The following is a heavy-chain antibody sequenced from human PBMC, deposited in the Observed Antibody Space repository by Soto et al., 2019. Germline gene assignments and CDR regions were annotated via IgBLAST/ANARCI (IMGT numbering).Heavy chain of an antibody. V-gene: IGHV3-33*01. Sequence: ESGGGVVQPGRSLRLSCAASGFTFSSYGMHWVRQAPGKGLEWVAVIWYDGSNKYYADSVKGRFTISRDNSKNTLYLQMNSLRAEDTAVYYCAREKSYYDSSYFDYWGQGTLVTVSS. CDR1: GFTFSSYG. D-gene: IGHD3-3*01. CDR2: IWYDGSNK. CDR3: AREKSYYDSSYFDY. J-gene: IGHJ4*02.